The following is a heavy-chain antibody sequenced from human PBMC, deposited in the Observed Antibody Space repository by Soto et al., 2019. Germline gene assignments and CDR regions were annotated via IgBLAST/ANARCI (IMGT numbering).Heavy chain of an antibody. J-gene: IGHJ4*02. CDR2: INAGNGNT. D-gene: IGHD4-17*01. Sequence: ASVKVSCKASGYTFTSYAMHWVCQAPGQRLEWMGWINAGNGNTKYSQEFQGRLTITRDTSASTAYMELSSLRSEDTAVYYCATFHLHKAPGDNGGVDYWGQGTLVTVSS. CDR3: ATFHLHKAPGDNGGVDY. V-gene: IGHV1-3*03. CDR1: GYTFTSYA.